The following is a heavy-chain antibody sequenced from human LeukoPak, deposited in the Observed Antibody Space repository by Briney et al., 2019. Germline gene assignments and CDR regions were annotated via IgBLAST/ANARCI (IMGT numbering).Heavy chain of an antibody. CDR2: MNPNSGNT. V-gene: IGHV1-8*01. Sequence: ASVKVSCKASGYTFTSYDINWVRQATGQGLEWMGWMNPNSGNTGYAQKFQGRVTMTRNTSISTAYMELSSLRSEDTAVYYCARSYRKAYYYYYYMDVWGKGTTVTVSS. CDR1: GYTFTSYD. CDR3: ARSYRKAYYYYYYMDV. J-gene: IGHJ6*03. D-gene: IGHD2-2*01.